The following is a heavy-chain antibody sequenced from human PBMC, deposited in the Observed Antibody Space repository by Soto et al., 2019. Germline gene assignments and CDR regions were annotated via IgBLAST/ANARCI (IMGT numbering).Heavy chain of an antibody. V-gene: IGHV2-5*02. J-gene: IGHJ5*02. CDR3: AHRSLWFGEAGFDP. CDR1: GFSLSTSGVG. Sequence: QITLKESGPTLVKPTQTLTLTCTFSGFSLSTSGVGVGWIRQPPGKALEWLALIYWDDDKRYSPSLKSRLTIPKDTSKNQVVLRMTNMDPVDTATYYCAHRSLWFGEAGFDPWGQGTLVTVSS. D-gene: IGHD3-10*01. CDR2: IYWDDDK.